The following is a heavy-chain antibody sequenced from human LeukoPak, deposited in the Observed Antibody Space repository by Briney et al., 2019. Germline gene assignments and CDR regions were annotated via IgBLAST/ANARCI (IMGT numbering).Heavy chain of an antibody. Sequence: SETLSLTCTVSGGSVSSGSYYWSWIRQPPGKGLEWIGSIYYSGSTYYNPSLKSRVTISVDTSKNQFSLKLSSVTAADTAVYYCARHRRYSRKKSEFDYWGQGTLVTVSS. CDR1: GGSVSSGSYY. J-gene: IGHJ4*02. D-gene: IGHD6-13*01. CDR3: ARHRRYSRKKSEFDY. V-gene: IGHV4-39*01. CDR2: IYYSGST.